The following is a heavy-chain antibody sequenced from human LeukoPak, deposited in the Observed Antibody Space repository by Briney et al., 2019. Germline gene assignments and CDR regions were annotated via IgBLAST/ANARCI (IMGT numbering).Heavy chain of an antibody. CDR2: MYHTGSS. V-gene: IGHV4-4*02. D-gene: IGHD6-13*01. CDR1: GDSISGTNW. J-gene: IGHJ6*03. Sequence: PSGTLSLTCAVSGDSISGTNWWSWVRQSPGKGLEWTGEMYHTGSSNYNPSLKSRVTISVDKSKNHFSLELSSATAADTAVYFCARGRVSSSTWYSTYYYYFYMDVWGKGTTVTVSS. CDR3: ARGRVSSSTWYSTYYYYFYMDV.